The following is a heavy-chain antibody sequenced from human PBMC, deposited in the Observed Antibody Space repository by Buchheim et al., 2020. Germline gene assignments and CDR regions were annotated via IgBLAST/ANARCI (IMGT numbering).Heavy chain of an antibody. CDR1: GFTVSSNY. Sequence: EVQLVETGGGLIQPGGSLRLSCAASGFTVSSNYMSWVRQAPGKGLGWVLVIYSGGSTYYADSVKGRFTISRDNSKNPPYFQMNSLRAEDTAVYYCARAKRGEFDYWGQGTL. D-gene: IGHD3-16*01. J-gene: IGHJ4*02. CDR2: IYSGGST. V-gene: IGHV3-53*02. CDR3: ARAKRGEFDY.